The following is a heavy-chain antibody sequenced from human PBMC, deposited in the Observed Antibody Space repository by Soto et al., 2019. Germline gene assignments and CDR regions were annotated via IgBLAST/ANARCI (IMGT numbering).Heavy chain of an antibody. CDR3: TKDDGYNGSTYYHYFGMDV. CDR1: GFTFSGYY. CDR2: ISYDGSTE. D-gene: IGHD5-12*01. Sequence: LRLSCAASGFTFSGYYMHWVRQAPGKGLEWVAVISYDGSTEYYADSVKGRFTTSRDNSANRLFLQMNSLRPEDTAVYYCTKDDGYNGSTYYHYFGMDVWGQGTTVTVSS. J-gene: IGHJ6*02. V-gene: IGHV3-30*18.